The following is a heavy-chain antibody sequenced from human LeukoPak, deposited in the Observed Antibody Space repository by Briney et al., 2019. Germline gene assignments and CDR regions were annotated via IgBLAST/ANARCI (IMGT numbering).Heavy chain of an antibody. Sequence: PGGSLRLSCAASGFTFSSYAMHWVHRAPGKGLEWVAVISYDGSNKYYADSVKGRFTISRDNSKNTLYLQMNSLRAEDTAVYYCASDIVATRDVDYWGQGTLVTVSS. V-gene: IGHV3-30*04. J-gene: IGHJ4*02. CDR3: ASDIVATRDVDY. D-gene: IGHD5-12*01. CDR2: ISYDGSNK. CDR1: GFTFSSYA.